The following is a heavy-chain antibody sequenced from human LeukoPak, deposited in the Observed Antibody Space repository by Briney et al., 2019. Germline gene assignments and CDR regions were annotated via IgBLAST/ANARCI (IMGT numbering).Heavy chain of an antibody. CDR2: IYPGDSDT. V-gene: IGHV5-51*01. Sequence: GESLKISCKVSGYSFATYWIGWVRQMPGKGLEWLGIIYPGDSDTRYSPSFQGQVIMSADKSISTAYLQWSSLKASDTAMYYCARQSTGCFDYWGQGTLVTVPS. CDR3: ARQSTGCFDY. J-gene: IGHJ4*02. D-gene: IGHD6-19*01. CDR1: GYSFATYW.